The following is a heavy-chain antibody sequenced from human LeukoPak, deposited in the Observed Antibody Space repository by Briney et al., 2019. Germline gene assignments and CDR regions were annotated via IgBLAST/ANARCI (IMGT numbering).Heavy chain of an antibody. Sequence: GSLRLSCAASGFTVSSNYMSWVRQAPGKGLEWIGEINHSGSTNYNPSLKSRVTISVDTSKNQFSLKLSSVTAADTAVYYCARVFGRQQLVRARSAAWFDPWGQGTLVTVSS. V-gene: IGHV4-34*01. CDR2: INHSGST. D-gene: IGHD6-13*01. CDR1: GFTVSSNY. CDR3: ARVFGRQQLVRARSAAWFDP. J-gene: IGHJ5*02.